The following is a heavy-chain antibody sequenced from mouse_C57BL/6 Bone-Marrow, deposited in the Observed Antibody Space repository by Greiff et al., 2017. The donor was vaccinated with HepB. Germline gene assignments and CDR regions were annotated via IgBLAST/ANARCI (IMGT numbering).Heavy chain of an antibody. CDR2: INPSSGYT. CDR3: ASYYYGSIYAMDY. D-gene: IGHD1-1*01. CDR1: GYTYTSYW. J-gene: IGHJ4*01. Sequence: QVQLQQSGAELAKPGASVKLSCKASGYTYTSYWMHWVKQRPGQGLEWIGYINPSSGYTKYNQKFKDKATLTADKSSSTAYMQLSSLTYEDSAVYYCASYYYGSIYAMDYWGPGTSVTVSS. V-gene: IGHV1-7*01.